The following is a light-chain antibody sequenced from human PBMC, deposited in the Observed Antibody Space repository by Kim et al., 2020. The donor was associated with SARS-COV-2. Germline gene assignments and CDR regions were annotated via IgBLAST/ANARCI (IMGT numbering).Light chain of an antibody. J-gene: IGLJ1*01. CDR2: QDK. Sequence: TGKTPSIAGSGHKLGDKYVSWYQQKQGQSPVVVIYQDKQRPSGIPERFSGSNSGNTATLTISGTQAMDEADYYCQAWDSSTHNYVFGAGTQLTVL. V-gene: IGLV3-1*01. CDR1: KLGDKY. CDR3: QAWDSSTHNYV.